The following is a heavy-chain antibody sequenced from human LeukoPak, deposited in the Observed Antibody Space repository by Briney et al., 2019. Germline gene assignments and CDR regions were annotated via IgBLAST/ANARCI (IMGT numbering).Heavy chain of an antibody. V-gene: IGHV4-59*01. D-gene: IGHD6-13*01. CDR2: IYYSRST. CDR1: GGSISSYY. CDR3: ARAVWVWGSAYYYYYMDV. Sequence: SETLSLTCTVSGGSISSYYWSWIRQPPGKGLEWIGYIYYSRSTNYNPSLKSRVTISVDTSKNQFSLKLSSVTAADTAVYYCARAVWVWGSAYYYYYMDVWGKGTTVTVSS. J-gene: IGHJ6*03.